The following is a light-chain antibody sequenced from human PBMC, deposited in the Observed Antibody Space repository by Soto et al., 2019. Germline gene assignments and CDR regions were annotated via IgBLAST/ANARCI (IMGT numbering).Light chain of an antibody. J-gene: IGKJ1*01. Sequence: EVVITQSPATLSVSPGERVTLSCRATQSINTNLAWYQQKPGQAPRLLIYGASTRATGIPARFSGSGSGTEFTLTINSLQSEDSAVYYCQQYNNWPPWTFGQGTKVEIK. CDR3: QQYNNWPPWT. CDR1: QSINTN. CDR2: GAS. V-gene: IGKV3-15*01.